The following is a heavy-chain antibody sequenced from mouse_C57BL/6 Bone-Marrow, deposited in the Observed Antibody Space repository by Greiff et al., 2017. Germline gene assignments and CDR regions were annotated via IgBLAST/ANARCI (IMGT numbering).Heavy chain of an antibody. CDR3: TSTIWFAY. D-gene: IGHD2-1*01. V-gene: IGHV14-4*01. CDR1: GFNIKDDY. Sequence: VQLQQSGAELVRPGASVKLSCTASGFNIKDDYMPWVKQRPEQGLEWIGWIDPENGDTEYASKFQGKATITADTSSNTAYLQLSSLTSEDTAVYYCTSTIWFAYWGQGTLVTVSA. CDR2: IDPENGDT. J-gene: IGHJ3*01.